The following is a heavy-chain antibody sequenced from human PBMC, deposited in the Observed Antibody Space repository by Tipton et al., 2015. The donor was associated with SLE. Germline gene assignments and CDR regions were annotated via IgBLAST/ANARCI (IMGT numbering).Heavy chain of an antibody. CDR3: ARDLTGITDS. D-gene: IGHD1-7*01. Sequence: LRLSCTVSGGSIISSDYYWGWIRQPPGKGLEWIGNIFYSGSTYYNPSLKSRVTISVDMSKNQFSLKLISVTAADTAVYYCARDLTGITDSWGQGTLVTVSS. CDR2: IFYSGST. J-gene: IGHJ4*02. CDR1: GGSIISSDYY. V-gene: IGHV4-39*07.